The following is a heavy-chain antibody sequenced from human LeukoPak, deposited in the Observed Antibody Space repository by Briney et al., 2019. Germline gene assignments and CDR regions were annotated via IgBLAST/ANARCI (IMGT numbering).Heavy chain of an antibody. CDR2: ISSSGSTI. J-gene: IGHJ4*02. CDR3: ARELYSGYGGLFDY. V-gene: IGHV3-11*01. CDR1: GFTFSDYY. D-gene: IGHD5-12*01. Sequence: GGSLRLSCAASGFTFSDYYMSWIRQAPGKGLEWVSYISSSGSTIYYADSVKGRFTISRDNSKNTLYLQMNSLRAEDTAVYYCARELYSGYGGLFDYWGQGTLVTVSS.